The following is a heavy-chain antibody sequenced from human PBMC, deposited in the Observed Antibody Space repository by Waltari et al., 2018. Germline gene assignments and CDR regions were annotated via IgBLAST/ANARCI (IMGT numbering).Heavy chain of an antibody. J-gene: IGHJ4*02. CDR1: GVIFSSHW. CDR2: VRGDGGDS. V-gene: IGHV3-74*03. CDR3: ATDLIRGSGSLGY. D-gene: IGHD1-26*01. Sequence: EVQLVVSGGGLVQPGVYLRPSCAASGVIFSSHWMHWLRPPPGKGLVWGSRVRGDGGDSTYAESGKGRFTISRDNAKNTLYLQMNSRGAEDTAIYYRATDLIRGSGSLGYWGQGTLVTVSS.